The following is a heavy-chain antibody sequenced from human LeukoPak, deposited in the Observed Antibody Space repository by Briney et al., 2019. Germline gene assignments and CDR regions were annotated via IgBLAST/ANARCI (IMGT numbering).Heavy chain of an antibody. CDR1: GYTITRYY. V-gene: IGHV1-46*01. D-gene: IGHD1-14*01. Sequence: GASVKGSCKASGYTITRYYMRWVRQAPGQGLEWMGIINPSSGSASYTQKCQGRVTLTRGTSTSTVYMELSSLRSEDTAVHYCAREGGNNGFDYWGQGTLVTVSS. CDR3: AREGGNNGFDY. CDR2: INPSSGSA. J-gene: IGHJ4*02.